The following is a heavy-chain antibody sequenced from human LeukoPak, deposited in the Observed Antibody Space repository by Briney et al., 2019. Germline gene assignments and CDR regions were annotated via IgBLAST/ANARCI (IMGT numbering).Heavy chain of an antibody. CDR1: GSTVTSYG. J-gene: IGHJ3*02. CDR3: ARGRVIDI. CDR2: ISAYYGNT. V-gene: IGHV1-18*04. D-gene: IGHD2-21*01. Sequence: ASVKLSCNASGSTVTSYGISWVRKPPGQGLEWMGWISAYYGNTNYSQKPQDRLTMTTDTSTSTAYMELRSLRSDDTAVYYCARGRVIDIWGQGTMVTVSS.